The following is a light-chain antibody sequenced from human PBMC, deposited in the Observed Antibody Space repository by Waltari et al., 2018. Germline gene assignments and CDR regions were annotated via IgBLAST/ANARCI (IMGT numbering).Light chain of an antibody. CDR1: SSDVGGHTY. Sequence: QSALSQPASVSGSPGQSISISCTGTSSDVGGHTYVSWYQQHPGKAPKLLIYEVTNRPSGVSNRLSGSKSGNAASLTISGLQAEDEGDYYCSSFSTSSTLLLFGGGTKLTVL. V-gene: IGLV2-14*01. CDR2: EVT. J-gene: IGLJ2*01. CDR3: SSFSTSSTLLL.